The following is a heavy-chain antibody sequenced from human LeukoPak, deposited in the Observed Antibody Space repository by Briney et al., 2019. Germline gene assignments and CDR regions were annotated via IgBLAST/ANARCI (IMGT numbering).Heavy chain of an antibody. CDR3: ARGRGYSGYDY. J-gene: IGHJ4*02. Sequence: GPVKVSCKASGYTFTGYYMHWVRQAPGQGLEWMGIINPSGGSTSYAQKFQGRVTMTRDMSTSTVYMELSSLRSEDTAVYYCARGRGYSGYDYWGQGTLVTVSS. CDR2: INPSGGST. V-gene: IGHV1-46*01. D-gene: IGHD5-12*01. CDR1: GYTFTGYY.